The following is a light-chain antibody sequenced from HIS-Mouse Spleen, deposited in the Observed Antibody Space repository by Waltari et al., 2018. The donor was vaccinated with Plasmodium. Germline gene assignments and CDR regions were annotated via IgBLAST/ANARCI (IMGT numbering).Light chain of an antibody. Sequence: DIQMPQSPSSLSASVGDRVTITCRASQSINSYLNLYPQKPGKAPKLLIYAASSLQSGVPSRFSGSGSGTDFTLSISSLQPEDFATYYCQQSYSTWTFGQGTKVEIK. CDR2: AAS. V-gene: IGKV1-39*01. CDR1: QSINSY. CDR3: QQSYSTWT. J-gene: IGKJ1*01.